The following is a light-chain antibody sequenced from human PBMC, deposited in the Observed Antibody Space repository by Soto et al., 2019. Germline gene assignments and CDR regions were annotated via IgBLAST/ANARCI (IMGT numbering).Light chain of an antibody. CDR3: CSYAGSYTHYV. J-gene: IGLJ1*01. CDR1: SSDVGGYNY. V-gene: IGLV2-11*01. CDR2: DVS. Sequence: QSALTQPRSVSGSPGQSITISCTGTSSDVGGYNYVSWYRQHPGKAPKLMIYDVSKRPSGVPDRFSGSKSGNTASLTISGRQAEDEAAYYCCSYAGSYTHYVFGTGTKLTVL.